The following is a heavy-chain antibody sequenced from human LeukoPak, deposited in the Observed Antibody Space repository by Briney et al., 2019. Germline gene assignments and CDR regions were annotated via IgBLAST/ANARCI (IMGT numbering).Heavy chain of an antibody. CDR3: ARGRYYMDV. V-gene: IGHV3-11*04. Sequence: PGGSLRLSCAASGFTVSSNYMSWVRQAPGKGLEWISYIGGSGYTTYYADSVKGRFTISRDNAKNSLYVQMNSLRAEDTAVYYCARGRYYMDVWGKGTTVTVSS. J-gene: IGHJ6*03. CDR1: GFTVSSNY. CDR2: IGGSGYTT.